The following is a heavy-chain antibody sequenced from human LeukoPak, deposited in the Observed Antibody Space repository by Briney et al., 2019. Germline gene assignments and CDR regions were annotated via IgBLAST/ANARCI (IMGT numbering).Heavy chain of an antibody. CDR3: SRTRRGQIGWTNDY. Sequence: SGPTLVNPTQTLTLTCTFSGFSLTTSGVRVGWIPQPPGKALEWLAPIYWDDDKRYSPSLKSSVTITKDTSKNQVVLTMTNMDPVDTATYYCSRTRRGQIGWTNDYWGQGTLVTVSS. V-gene: IGHV2-5*02. CDR2: IYWDDDK. CDR1: GFSLTTSGVR. D-gene: IGHD6-19*01. J-gene: IGHJ4*02.